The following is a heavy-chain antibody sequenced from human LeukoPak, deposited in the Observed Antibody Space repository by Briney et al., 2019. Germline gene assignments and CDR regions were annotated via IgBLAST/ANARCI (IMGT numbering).Heavy chain of an antibody. D-gene: IGHD2-8*01. Sequence: GGSLRLSCAASGFTFSSYEMNWVRQAPGKGLEWVSYISGSGSTTYYADSVKGRFTISRDNSKNTLYLQMNSLRAEDTAVYYCAKDLIRASGYFEGYCTNGVCLQPYYYYYYMDVWGKGTTVTVSS. V-gene: IGHV3-23*01. J-gene: IGHJ6*03. CDR3: AKDLIRASGYFEGYCTNGVCLQPYYYYYYMDV. CDR2: ISGSGSTT. CDR1: GFTFSSYE.